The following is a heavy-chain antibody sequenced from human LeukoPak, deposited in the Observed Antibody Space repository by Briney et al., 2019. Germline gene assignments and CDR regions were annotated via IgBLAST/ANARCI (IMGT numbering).Heavy chain of an antibody. CDR2: INPNSGGT. V-gene: IGHV1-2*02. Sequence: ASVKVSCKASGYTFTGYYMNWGRQAPGHGLEWMGWINPNSGGTNYAQKFQGRVTMTRDTSISTAYMELSRLRSDDTAVYYCARTYYYDSSGHLPSWGQGTTVTVSS. CDR1: GYTFTGYY. J-gene: IGHJ6*02. D-gene: IGHD3-22*01. CDR3: ARTYYYDSSGHLPS.